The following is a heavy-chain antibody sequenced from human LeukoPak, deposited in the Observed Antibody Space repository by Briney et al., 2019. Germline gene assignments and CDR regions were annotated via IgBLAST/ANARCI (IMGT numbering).Heavy chain of an antibody. J-gene: IGHJ4*02. CDR2: IIPIFGTA. V-gene: IGHV1-69*05. D-gene: IGHD4-17*01. CDR3: ASNDYGDYVNFDY. CDR1: GGTFSSYA. Sequence: ASVKVSCKASGGTFSSYAISWVRQAPGQGLEWMGGIIPIFGTANYAQKFQGRVTITTDESTSTAYMELSSLRSEDTAAYYCASNDYGDYVNFDYWGQGTLVTVSS.